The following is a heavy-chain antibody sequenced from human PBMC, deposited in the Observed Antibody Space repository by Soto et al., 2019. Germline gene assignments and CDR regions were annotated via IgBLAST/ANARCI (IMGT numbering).Heavy chain of an antibody. CDR1: GYTFTSYG. J-gene: IGHJ4*02. CDR3: ARDGDGYCSGGSCYSDADY. D-gene: IGHD2-15*01. Sequence: ASVKVSCKASGYTFTSYGISWVRQAPGQGLEWMGWISAYNGNTNYAQKHQGRVTMTTDTSTSTAYMELRSLRSDDTAVYYCARDGDGYCSGGSCYSDADYWGQGTLVTVS. V-gene: IGHV1-18*01. CDR2: ISAYNGNT.